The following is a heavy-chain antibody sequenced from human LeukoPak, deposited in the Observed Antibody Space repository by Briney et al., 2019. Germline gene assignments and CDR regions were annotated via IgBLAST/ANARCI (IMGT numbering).Heavy chain of an antibody. D-gene: IGHD5-24*01. V-gene: IGHV3-7*05. CDR3: ARASDPWLQLT. CDR1: GFTFSNYW. J-gene: IGHJ5*02. CDR2: VKQDGSEK. Sequence: GGSLRLSCAASGFTFSNYWMIWVRQAPGKGLEWVGNVKQDGSEKRYADSVRGRLSISRDNAQTSLYLQMNSLRAEDTAVYYCARASDPWLQLTWGQGTLVTVSS.